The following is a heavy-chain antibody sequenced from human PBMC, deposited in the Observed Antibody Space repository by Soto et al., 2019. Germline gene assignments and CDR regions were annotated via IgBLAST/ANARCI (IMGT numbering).Heavy chain of an antibody. J-gene: IGHJ5*02. CDR3: ARVSGYCSGGRCYEGGWCDP. Sequence: QVQLVQSGAEVKKPGSSVKVSCKASGGTFSSYTISWVRQAPGQGLEWTGRIIPILGIANYAQKFQGRVTITADKSTSTAYMELSSLRSEDTAVYYWARVSGYCSGGRCYEGGWCDPWGQGTLVTVSS. CDR1: GGTFSSYT. V-gene: IGHV1-69*02. CDR2: IIPILGIA. D-gene: IGHD2-15*01.